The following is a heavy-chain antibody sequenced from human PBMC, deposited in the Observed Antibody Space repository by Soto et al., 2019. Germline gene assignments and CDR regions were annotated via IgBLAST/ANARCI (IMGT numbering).Heavy chain of an antibody. Sequence: GGSLRLSCAASGFTFSSYWMSWVRQAPGKGLEWVANIKQDGSEKYYVDSVKGRFTISRDNAKNSLYLQMNSLRAEDTAVYYCARDVLWDSSGWYADYYYGMDVWGQGTTVTVSS. V-gene: IGHV3-7*01. J-gene: IGHJ6*02. CDR1: GFTFSSYW. D-gene: IGHD6-19*01. CDR3: ARDVLWDSSGWYADYYYGMDV. CDR2: IKQDGSEK.